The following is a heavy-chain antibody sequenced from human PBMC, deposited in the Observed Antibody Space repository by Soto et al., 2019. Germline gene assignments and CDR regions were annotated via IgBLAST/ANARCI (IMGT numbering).Heavy chain of an antibody. CDR1: GGTFSSYA. D-gene: IGHD1-26*01. CDR3: ARAPGVVGATHYYYGMDV. Sequence: QVQLVQSGAEVKKPGSSVKVSCKASGGTFSSYAISWVRQAPGQGLEWMGGFIPIFGTANYAQKFQGRVTITADESTSTAYMELSSLRSEDTAVYYCARAPGVVGATHYYYGMDVWGQGTTVTVSS. J-gene: IGHJ6*02. CDR2: FIPIFGTA. V-gene: IGHV1-69*12.